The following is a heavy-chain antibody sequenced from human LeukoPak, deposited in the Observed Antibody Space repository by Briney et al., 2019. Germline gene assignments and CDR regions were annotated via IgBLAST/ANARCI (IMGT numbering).Heavy chain of an antibody. CDR3: ARETGFGADY. Sequence: GGSLRLSCAASGFNFSAYTMHWVRQAPGKAPEWVSSISSSSNYIYYTDSVKGRFTISRDNAKNSLYLLMNSLRAEDTAAYYCARETGFGADYWGQGTLVTVSS. V-gene: IGHV3-21*01. CDR2: ISSSSNYI. J-gene: IGHJ4*02. CDR1: GFNFSAYT. D-gene: IGHD3-10*01.